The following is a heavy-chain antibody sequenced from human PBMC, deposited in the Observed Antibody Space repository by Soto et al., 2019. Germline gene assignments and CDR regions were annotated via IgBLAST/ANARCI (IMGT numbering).Heavy chain of an antibody. CDR1: GGSISSYY. CDR2: IYYSGST. J-gene: IGHJ5*02. CDR3: ARTAGWFDP. V-gene: IGHV4-59*01. Sequence: VQLQESGPGLVKPSETLSLTCTVSGGSISSYYWSWIRQPPGKGLEWIGYIYYSGSTNYNPSLKSRVTISVDTSKNQFSLKLSSVTAADTAVYYCARTAGWFDPWGQGTLVTVSS.